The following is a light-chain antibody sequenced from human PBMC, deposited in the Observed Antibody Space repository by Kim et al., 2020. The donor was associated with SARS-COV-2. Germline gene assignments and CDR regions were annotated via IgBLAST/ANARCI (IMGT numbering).Light chain of an antibody. Sequence: AVWAEGRATLSCRASRSDSSNLVWYQQKPGQAPTLLIYGAYTRATYIPARYTGSGSGTEFTLNISSLQSEDFAVYYCQQYNNFRTFGQGTKVGIK. CDR1: RSDSSN. J-gene: IGKJ1*01. V-gene: IGKV3-15*01. CDR3: QQYNNFRT. CDR2: GAY.